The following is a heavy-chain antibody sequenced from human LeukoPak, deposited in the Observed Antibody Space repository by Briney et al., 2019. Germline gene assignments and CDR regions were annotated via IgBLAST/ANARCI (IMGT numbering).Heavy chain of an antibody. J-gene: IGHJ3*02. D-gene: IGHD6-13*01. Sequence: PGGSLRLSCAASGFTFSSYWMSWVGQAPGKGLEWVANIKQDGSEKYYVDSVKGRFTISRDNAKNSLYLQMNSLRAEDTAVYYCARIAAAGSRSDAFDIWGQGTMVTVSS. CDR3: ARIAAAGSRSDAFDI. CDR2: IKQDGSEK. CDR1: GFTFSSYW. V-gene: IGHV3-7*01.